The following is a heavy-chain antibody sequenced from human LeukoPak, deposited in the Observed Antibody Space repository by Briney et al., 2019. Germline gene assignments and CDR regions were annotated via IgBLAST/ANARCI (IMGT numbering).Heavy chain of an antibody. CDR2: IYSGGST. CDR1: GFSFSSYA. V-gene: IGHV3-66*01. Sequence: GGSLRLSCAASGFSFSSYAMSWVRQAPGKGLEWVSVIYSGGSTYYADSVKGRFTISRDNSKNTLYLQMNSLRAEDTAVYYCARDHRVGYYYYGMDVWGQGTTVTVSS. CDR3: ARDHRVGYYYYGMDV. J-gene: IGHJ6*02. D-gene: IGHD2-2*01.